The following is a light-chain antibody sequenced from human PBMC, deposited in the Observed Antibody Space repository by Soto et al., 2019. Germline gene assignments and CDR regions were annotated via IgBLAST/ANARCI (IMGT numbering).Light chain of an antibody. Sequence: EIVLTQSPATLSLSPGERATLSCRASQSVSSYLAWYQQKPGQAPRLLIYDASNRATGIPARFIGSGSGTDFTRTISSLEPEDFAVYYCQQRSNWPPWTFGQGTKVEIK. J-gene: IGKJ1*01. V-gene: IGKV3-11*01. CDR2: DAS. CDR3: QQRSNWPPWT. CDR1: QSVSSY.